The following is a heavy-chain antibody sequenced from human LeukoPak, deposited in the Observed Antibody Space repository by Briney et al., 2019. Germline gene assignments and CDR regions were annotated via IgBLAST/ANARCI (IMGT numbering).Heavy chain of an antibody. CDR1: GYTFTSYD. J-gene: IGHJ6*02. D-gene: IGHD1-26*01. V-gene: IGHV1-8*01. CDR2: MNPNSGNT. CDR3: ARAGAGKYCYYGMDV. Sequence: GASVTVSCKASGYTFTSYDINWVRQATGQGLEWMGWMNPNSGNTGYAQKFQGRVTMTRNTSISTAYMELSSLRSEDTAVYYCARAGAGKYCYYGMDVWGQGTTVTVSS.